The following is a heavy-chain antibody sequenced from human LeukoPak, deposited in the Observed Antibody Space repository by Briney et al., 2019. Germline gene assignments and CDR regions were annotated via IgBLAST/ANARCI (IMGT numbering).Heavy chain of an antibody. CDR3: ARGDYYGSGSYHY. Sequence: PGGSLRLSCAASGFTFSSYSMNWVRQAPGKGLEWVSSISSSSSYIYYADSVKGRLTISRDNAKNSLYLQMNSLRAEDTAVYYCARGDYYGSGSYHYWGQGTLVTVSS. D-gene: IGHD3-10*01. CDR1: GFTFSSYS. J-gene: IGHJ4*02. CDR2: ISSSSSYI. V-gene: IGHV3-21*01.